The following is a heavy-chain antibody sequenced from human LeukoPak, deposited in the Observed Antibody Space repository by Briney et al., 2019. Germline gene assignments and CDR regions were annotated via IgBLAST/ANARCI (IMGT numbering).Heavy chain of an antibody. Sequence: GGSLTLSCSASGFTFSAYAMYWVRQAPGKGLEYVSGISNNGGSSFYADSVKGRFTISRDNSKNTLHLQMNSLRAEDTAAYYCAKVVSVGKTHDGFDIWGQGTMVTVSS. CDR1: GFTFSAYA. V-gene: IGHV3-64*04. J-gene: IGHJ3*02. CDR2: ISNNGGSS. D-gene: IGHD1-26*01. CDR3: AKVVSVGKTHDGFDI.